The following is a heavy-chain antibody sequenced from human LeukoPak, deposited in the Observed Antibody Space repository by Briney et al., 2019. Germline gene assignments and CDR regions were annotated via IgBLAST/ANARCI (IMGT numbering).Heavy chain of an antibody. CDR1: GYTFTSYY. V-gene: IGHV1-46*01. CDR2: INPSVGST. D-gene: IGHD6-19*01. CDR3: ARDNTAVAGRVIDY. J-gene: IGHJ4*02. Sequence: ASVKVSCKASGYTFTSYYIHWVRQAPGQGLEWMGIINPSVGSTTYAQNFQGRVTMSRYTSTSSVYMELSSLRSEDTAVYYCARDNTAVAGRVIDYWGQGTLVAVSS.